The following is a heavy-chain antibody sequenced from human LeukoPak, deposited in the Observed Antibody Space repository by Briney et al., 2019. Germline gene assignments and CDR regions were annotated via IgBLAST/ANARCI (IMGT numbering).Heavy chain of an antibody. V-gene: IGHV4-59*01. Sequence: PSETLSLTCTVSGGSISSYYWSWIRQPPGKGLEWIGYIYYSGSTNYNPSLKSRVTISVDTSKNQFSLKLSSVTAADTAVYYCARETSQKGAHYMDVWGKGTTVTIPS. CDR1: GGSISSYY. D-gene: IGHD3-16*01. CDR2: IYYSGST. J-gene: IGHJ6*03. CDR3: ARETSQKGAHYMDV.